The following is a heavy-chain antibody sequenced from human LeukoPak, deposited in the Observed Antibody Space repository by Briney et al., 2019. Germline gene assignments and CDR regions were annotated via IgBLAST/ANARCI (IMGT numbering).Heavy chain of an antibody. D-gene: IGHD3-9*01. J-gene: IGHJ4*02. Sequence: SETLSLTCTVSGGSISSGGYYWSWIRQHPGKGLEWIGYIYYSGSTYYNPSLKGRVTISVDTSKNQFSLKLSSVTAADTAVYYCARGTTPILTWRHYFDYWGQGTLVTVSS. CDR1: GGSISSGGYY. V-gene: IGHV4-31*03. CDR2: IYYSGST. CDR3: ARGTTPILTWRHYFDY.